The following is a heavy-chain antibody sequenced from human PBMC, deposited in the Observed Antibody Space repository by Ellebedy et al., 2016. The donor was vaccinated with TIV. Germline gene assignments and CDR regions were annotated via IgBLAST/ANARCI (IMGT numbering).Heavy chain of an antibody. CDR3: ARDLGYYDSSGFSSDY. Sequence: GESLKISCAASGFTVSSNYMTWVRQAPGKGLEWVSVIYSGGDTYYADSVKGRFTISRDNSKNTLYLQMNSPRAEDTAVYYCARDLGYYDSSGFSSDYWGQGTLVTVSS. V-gene: IGHV3-66*01. CDR1: GFTVSSNY. D-gene: IGHD3-22*01. CDR2: IYSGGDT. J-gene: IGHJ4*02.